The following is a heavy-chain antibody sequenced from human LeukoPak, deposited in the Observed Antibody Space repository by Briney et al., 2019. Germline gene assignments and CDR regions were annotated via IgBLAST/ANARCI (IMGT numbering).Heavy chain of an antibody. CDR2: INHSGST. V-gene: IGHV4-34*01. Sequence: SETLSLTCAVYGGSFSGYYWSWIRQPPGKGLEWIGEINHSGSTNYNPSLKSRVTISVDTSKNQFSLKLSSVTAADTAVYYCARFTEQQLYAFDIWGQGTMVTVSS. J-gene: IGHJ3*02. CDR3: ARFTEQQLYAFDI. D-gene: IGHD6-13*01. CDR1: GGSFSGYY.